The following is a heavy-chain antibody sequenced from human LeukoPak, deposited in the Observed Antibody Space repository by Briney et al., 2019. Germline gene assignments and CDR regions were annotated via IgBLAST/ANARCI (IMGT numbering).Heavy chain of an antibody. Sequence: GASVKVSCKASGYTFTNYGISWVRQAPGQGLEWMGWISTYNGNTNYAQKFQGRVTMTTDTSTSTAYMELRSLRSDDTAVFYCARVGADCSGGSCYEDYFDYWGQGTLVTVSS. J-gene: IGHJ4*02. CDR1: GYTFTNYG. CDR3: ARVGADCSGGSCYEDYFDY. CDR2: ISTYNGNT. V-gene: IGHV1-18*01. D-gene: IGHD2-15*01.